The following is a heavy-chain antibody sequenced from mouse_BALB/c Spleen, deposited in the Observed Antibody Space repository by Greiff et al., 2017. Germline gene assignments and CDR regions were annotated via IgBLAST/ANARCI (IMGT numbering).Heavy chain of an antibody. CDR1: GFAFSSYD. CDR3: ARHPANFYYFDY. J-gene: IGHJ2*01. Sequence: EVQGVESGGGLVKPGGSLKLSCAASGFAFSSYDMSWVRQTPEKRLEWVAYISSGGGSTYYPDTVKGRFTISRDNAKNTLYLQMSSLKSEDTAMYYCARHPANFYYFDYWGQGTTLTVSS. CDR2: ISSGGGST. V-gene: IGHV5-12-1*01. D-gene: IGHD4-1*01.